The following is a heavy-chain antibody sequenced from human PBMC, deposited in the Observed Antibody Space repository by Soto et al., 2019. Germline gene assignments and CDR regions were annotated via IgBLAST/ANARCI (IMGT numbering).Heavy chain of an antibody. D-gene: IGHD2-2*01. CDR1: GFTFSSYA. Sequence: GGSLRLSCXASGFTFSSYAMHWVRQAPGKGLEYVSAISSSGGSTYYADSVKGRFTISRDNSKNTLYLQMNSLRAEDTAVYYCAKDLIRCSSSSCTDIWGQGTMVTVSS. CDR2: ISSSGGST. J-gene: IGHJ3*02. V-gene: IGHV3-64*04. CDR3: AKDLIRCSSSSCTDI.